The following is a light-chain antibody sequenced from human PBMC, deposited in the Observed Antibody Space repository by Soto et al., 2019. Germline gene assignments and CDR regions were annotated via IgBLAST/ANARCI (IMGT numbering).Light chain of an antibody. J-gene: IGKJ1*01. CDR3: QQYNSYSPTWT. V-gene: IGKV1-5*03. CDR1: QSISSW. CDR2: KAS. Sequence: DIPLTHSHSTLSESLLDSATIXGQTSQSISSWLAWYQQKPGKAPKLLIYKASSLESGVPPRFSGSGSGTEFTLTISSLQPDDFATYYCQQYNSYSPTWTFGQGTKVDIK.